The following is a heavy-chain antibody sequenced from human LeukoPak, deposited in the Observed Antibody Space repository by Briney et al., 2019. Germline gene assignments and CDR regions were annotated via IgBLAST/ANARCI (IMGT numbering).Heavy chain of an antibody. CDR3: VRGVYGSGSHYFDY. V-gene: IGHV4-61*01. CDR2: IYYSAST. CDR1: GGSVSSAYYH. J-gene: IGHJ4*02. D-gene: IGHD3-10*01. Sequence: SETLSLTCTVSGGSVSSAYYHWTWIRQPPGKGLEWIGYIYYSASTKYNPSLKSRVTISVDTSKNQFSLKLNSVTAADTAVYFCVRGVYGSGSHYFDYWDQGTLVTVSS.